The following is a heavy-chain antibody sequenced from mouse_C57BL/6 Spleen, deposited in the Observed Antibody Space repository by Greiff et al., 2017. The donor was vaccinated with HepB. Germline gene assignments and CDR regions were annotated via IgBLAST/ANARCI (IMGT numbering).Heavy chain of an antibody. J-gene: IGHJ2*01. V-gene: IGHV1-54*01. CDR2: INPGSGGT. CDR1: GYAFTNYL. CDR3: ARSLDGSSKGDY. Sequence: VQLVESGAELVRPGTSVKVSCKASGYAFTNYLIEWVKQRPGQGLEWIGVINPGSGGTNYNEKFKGKATLTVDTSSSTAYMELHSLTSEDSAVYFCARSLDGSSKGDYWGQGTTLTVSS. D-gene: IGHD1-1*01.